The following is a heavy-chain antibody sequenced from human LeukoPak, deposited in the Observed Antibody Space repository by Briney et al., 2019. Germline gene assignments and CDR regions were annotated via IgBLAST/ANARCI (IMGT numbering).Heavy chain of an antibody. J-gene: IGHJ4*02. Sequence: ASVKVSCKASGYTFTSYYMHWVRQAPGQGLEWMGIINPSGGSTSYAQKFQGRVTMTRDTSISAAYMELSGLRADDTAMYYCAREILAGTTNFDYWGQGTLVTVSS. CDR3: AREILAGTTNFDY. V-gene: IGHV1-46*01. CDR1: GYTFTSYY. CDR2: INPSGGST. D-gene: IGHD6-19*01.